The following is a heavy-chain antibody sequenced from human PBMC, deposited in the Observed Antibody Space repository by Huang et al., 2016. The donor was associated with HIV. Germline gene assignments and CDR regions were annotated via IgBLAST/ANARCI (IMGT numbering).Heavy chain of an antibody. CDR1: GGSISSHY. CDR3: ASTYYYETSRPGEIDY. D-gene: IGHD3-22*01. Sequence: QVQLQESGPGLVKPSGTLSLTCSVSGGSISSHYWRWIRQPPGTGLAWIGDISYTGNTKYSPSLRRRVTMSIDTAKIQFSRRLRYVSAADTAIYYCASTYYYETSRPGEIDYWGQGTLVTVSS. CDR2: ISYTGNT. V-gene: IGHV4-59*03. J-gene: IGHJ4*02.